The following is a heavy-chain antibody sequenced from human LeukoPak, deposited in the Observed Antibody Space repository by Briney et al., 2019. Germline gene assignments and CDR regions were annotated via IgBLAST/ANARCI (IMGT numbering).Heavy chain of an antibody. CDR3: ARLYCSSTSCPRI. CDR2: IYHSGST. CDR1: GGSISSGGYS. D-gene: IGHD2-2*01. J-gene: IGHJ4*02. V-gene: IGHV4-30-2*01. Sequence: SETLSLTCAVSGGSISSGGYSWSWIRQPPGKGLEWIGYIYHSGSTYYNPSLKSRVTISVDKSKNQFSLKLSSVTAADTAVYYCARLYCSSTSCPRIWGQGTLVTVSS.